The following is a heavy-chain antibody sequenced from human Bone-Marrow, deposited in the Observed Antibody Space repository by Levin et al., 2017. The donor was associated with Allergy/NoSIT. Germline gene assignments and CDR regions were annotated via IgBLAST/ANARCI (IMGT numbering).Heavy chain of an antibody. D-gene: IGHD6-19*01. CDR1: GFTFSNYA. CDR3: GKETPGSGWSTIDD. J-gene: IGHJ4*01. Sequence: GGSLRLSCAASGFTFSNYAMSWVRHAPGKGLEWISAIATGGRTYYADSVKGRFSTSRDNSKNTLSLLMNNLRGEDTAVYYCGKETPGSGWSTIDDWGQGTLVTVSS. V-gene: IGHV3-23*01. CDR2: IATGGRT.